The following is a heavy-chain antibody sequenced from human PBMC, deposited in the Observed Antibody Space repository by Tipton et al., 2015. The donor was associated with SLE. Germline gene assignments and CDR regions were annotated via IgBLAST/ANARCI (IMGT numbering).Heavy chain of an antibody. Sequence: SLTCTVSGGSIRSNYWSWIRPPPGKGLEWIGNIYYSGSTDYNPSLKSRVTISVDASKNQFSLKLSSVTAADTAVYYCAKTSSRYPYFDYWGQGTLVTVSP. CDR3: AKTSSRYPYFDY. V-gene: IGHV4-59*08. CDR1: GGSIRSNY. D-gene: IGHD6-13*01. CDR2: IYYSGST. J-gene: IGHJ4*02.